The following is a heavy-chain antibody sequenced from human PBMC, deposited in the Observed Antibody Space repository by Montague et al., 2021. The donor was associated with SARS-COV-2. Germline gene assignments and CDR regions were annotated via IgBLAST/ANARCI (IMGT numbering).Heavy chain of an antibody. D-gene: IGHD3-22*01. J-gene: IGHJ3*02. V-gene: IGHV4-39*01. Sequence: SETLSLTCTVSGGSISSSSYYWGRLRNPPGKVQWWIGSIYYSGTNYNNPPIKRRATIPVDTTKNQFSLKLSSVTAADTAVYYCARHPGITMIVVVIPSAFDIWGQGTMVTVSS. CDR1: GGSISSSSYY. CDR3: ARHPGITMIVVVIPSAFDI. CDR2: IYYSGTN.